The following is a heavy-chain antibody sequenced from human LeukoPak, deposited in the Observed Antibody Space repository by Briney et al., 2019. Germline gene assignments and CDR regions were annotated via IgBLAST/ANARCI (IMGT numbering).Heavy chain of an antibody. V-gene: IGHV1-69*13. Sequence: SVTLSFTASGGTFTIYAISWVRQAPGQGLEWMGGIIPIFGTANCAQKFQGRVTITADESTSTAFMELSSLRSEDTAVYYCARGYYYGSGSEYYMDVWGKGTTVTISS. CDR1: GGTFTIYA. CDR2: IIPIFGTA. D-gene: IGHD3-10*01. J-gene: IGHJ6*03. CDR3: ARGYYYGSGSEYYMDV.